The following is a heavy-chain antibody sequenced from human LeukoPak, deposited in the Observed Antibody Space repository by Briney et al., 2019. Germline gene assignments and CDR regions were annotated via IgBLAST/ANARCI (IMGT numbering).Heavy chain of an antibody. V-gene: IGHV1-8*01. Sequence: ASVKVSCKASGYSFTSYDINSVRQATGQGLEWMGWMNPNSGNTGYAQKFQGRVTMTRNTSISTAYMELSSLRSEDTAVYYCARGIVVVPAAYYYYYGMDVWGQGTTVTVSS. CDR3: ARGIVVVPAAYYYYYGMDV. CDR1: GYSFTSYD. D-gene: IGHD2-2*01. CDR2: MNPNSGNT. J-gene: IGHJ6*02.